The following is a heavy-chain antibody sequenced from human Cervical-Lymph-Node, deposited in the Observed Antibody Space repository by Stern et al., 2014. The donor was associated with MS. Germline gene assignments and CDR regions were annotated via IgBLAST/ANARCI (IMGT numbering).Heavy chain of an antibody. J-gene: IGHJ4*02. CDR2: ISLSGGST. CDR3: AKDRELVVVTFDS. CDR1: GFTVIDYA. V-gene: IGHV3-23*04. Sequence: VQLVQSGGGLVQPGGSLRLSCAASGFTVIDYAMSWVRQAPGKGLEWVSAISLSGGSTFYADSVQGRFTISRDNSKNTLYLKMNSLRAEDTAVYYCAKDRELVVVTFDSWGQGTLVTVSS. D-gene: IGHD2-15*01.